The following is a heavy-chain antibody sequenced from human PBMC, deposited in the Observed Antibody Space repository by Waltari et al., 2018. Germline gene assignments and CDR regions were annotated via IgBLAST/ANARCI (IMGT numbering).Heavy chain of an antibody. Sequence: QVQLVQSGAEVKKPGSSVRVSCKASGGVFSNHAISWMRKVPGQALEWMGRILPIFGTSNYALRFQARVTFTADESTSTVYMELSSLRSEDTAVYYCARGSDYGELYYFDSWGQGTLVTVSS. D-gene: IGHD3-10*01. J-gene: IGHJ4*02. CDR3: ARGSDYGELYYFDS. V-gene: IGHV1-69*15. CDR1: GGVFSNHA. CDR2: ILPIFGTS.